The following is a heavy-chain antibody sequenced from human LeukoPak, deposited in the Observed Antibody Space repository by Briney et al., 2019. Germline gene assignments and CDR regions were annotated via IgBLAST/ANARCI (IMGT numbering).Heavy chain of an antibody. CDR3: ARACSGDTCYQAAYWYFDL. J-gene: IGHJ2*01. CDR2: INHSGST. V-gene: IGHV4-34*01. Sequence: SETLSLTCAVYGGSFSGYYWSWIRQPPGKGLEWIGEINHSGSTNYNPSLKSRVTISVDTSKNQFSLKLNSVTAADTAVYYCARACSGDTCYQAAYWYFDLWGRGTLVTVSS. D-gene: IGHD2-15*01. CDR1: GGSFSGYY.